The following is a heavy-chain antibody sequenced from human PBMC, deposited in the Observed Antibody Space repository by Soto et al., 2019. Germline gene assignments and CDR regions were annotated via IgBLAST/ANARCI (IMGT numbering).Heavy chain of an antibody. CDR2: ISYDGSNK. V-gene: IGHV3-30-3*01. J-gene: IGHJ4*02. Sequence: PGGSLRLSCAASGFTFSSYAMHWVRQAPGKGLEWVAVISYDGSNKYYADSVKGRFTISRDNSKNTLYLQMNSLRAEDTAVYYCAQWGDYGSATRAYCFDYWGQGTLVTVSS. D-gene: IGHD3-10*01. CDR1: GFTFSSYA. CDR3: AQWGDYGSATRAYCFDY.